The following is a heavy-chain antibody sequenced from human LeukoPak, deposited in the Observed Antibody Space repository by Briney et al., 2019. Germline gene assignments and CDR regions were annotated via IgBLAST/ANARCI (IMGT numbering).Heavy chain of an antibody. CDR1: GGSVSSGSYY. V-gene: IGHV4-61*01. Sequence: KPSETLSLTCTVSGGSVSSGSYYWSWIRQPPGKGLEWIGYIYYSGSTNYNPSLKSRVTISVDTSKNQFSLKLSSVTADDTAVYYCARAQVEYCSGGRCYSGYWGQGTLVTVSS. CDR2: IYYSGST. D-gene: IGHD2-15*01. J-gene: IGHJ4*02. CDR3: ARAQVEYCSGGRCYSGY.